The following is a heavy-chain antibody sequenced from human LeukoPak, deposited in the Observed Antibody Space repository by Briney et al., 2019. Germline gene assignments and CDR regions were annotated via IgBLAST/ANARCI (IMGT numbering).Heavy chain of an antibody. CDR2: INPNTGVT. V-gene: IGHV1-2*02. CDR3: ACGYSYGLDY. D-gene: IGHD5-18*01. J-gene: IGHJ4*02. CDR1: GYTFTAYY. Sequence: GASVKVSCKASGYTFTAYYIHWVRQAPGQGLEWMGLINPNTGVTKFAQKFHGRVTMSRDTSMSTAYMELNRLTTDDTAMYYCACGYSYGLDYWGQGTLVTVSS.